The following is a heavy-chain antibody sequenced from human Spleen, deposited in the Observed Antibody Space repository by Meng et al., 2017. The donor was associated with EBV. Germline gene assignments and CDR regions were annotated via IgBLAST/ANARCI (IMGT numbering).Heavy chain of an antibody. CDR2: INHSGST. CDR3: AIGVTLVRGY. D-gene: IGHD3-10*01. Sequence: QGEIQQWGAGLLKPSEPLSLTCAFYDGAFSAFYWNWFRQSPGKGLELIGEINHSGSTNYNPSLKSRVTMSVDTSKNQFSLKLSSLTAADTAMYYCAIGVTLVRGYWGQGTLVTVSS. CDR1: DGAFSAFY. J-gene: IGHJ4*02. V-gene: IGHV4-34*01.